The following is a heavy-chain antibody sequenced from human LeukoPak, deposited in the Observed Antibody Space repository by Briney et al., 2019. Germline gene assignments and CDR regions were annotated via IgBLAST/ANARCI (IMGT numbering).Heavy chain of an antibody. CDR2: IYYSGST. Sequence: SATLSITCTASGRSTSSGSYYWGCIHHPPKKLQEWVGIIYYSGSTYYNPSLKRRITISVDTTKNHSSMKPSSVTAANTAWYFCARHGARGLRGSFDSWGQGTLVSVCS. V-gene: IGHV4-39*01. CDR1: GRSTSSGSYY. CDR3: ARHGARGLRGSFDS. J-gene: IGHJ5*01. D-gene: IGHD3-16*01.